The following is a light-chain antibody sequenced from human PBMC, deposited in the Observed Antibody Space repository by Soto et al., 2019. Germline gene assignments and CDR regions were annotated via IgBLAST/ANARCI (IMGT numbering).Light chain of an antibody. J-gene: IGKJ4*01. CDR3: QQDSSWPLT. V-gene: IGKV3-15*01. Sequence: EIVMTQSPATRSESPGERVTLYCRASQDIRSSLAWYQQKPGQAPRLLIYGASIRATGVPATFSGSGSGTEFTLSISSLQSEHLGVYYCQQDSSWPLTFGGGTKVEIK. CDR2: GAS. CDR1: QDIRSS.